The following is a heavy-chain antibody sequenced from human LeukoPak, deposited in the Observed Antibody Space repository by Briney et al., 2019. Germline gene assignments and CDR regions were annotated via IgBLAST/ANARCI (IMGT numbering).Heavy chain of an antibody. V-gene: IGHV4-31*03. Sequence: SETLSLTCTVSGGSISSGGYYWSWIRQHPGKGLEWIGYIYYSGSTYYNPSLKSRVTISVDQSKNQFSLKLSSVTAADTAVYYCASMSRYYFDYWGQGTLVTVSS. CDR1: GGSISSGGYY. J-gene: IGHJ4*02. CDR2: IYYSGST. CDR3: ASMSRYYFDY. D-gene: IGHD4-17*01.